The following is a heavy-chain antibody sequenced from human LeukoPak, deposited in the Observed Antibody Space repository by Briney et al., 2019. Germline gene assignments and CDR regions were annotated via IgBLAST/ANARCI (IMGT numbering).Heavy chain of an antibody. Sequence: SETLSLTCTVSGGSISSYYWSWIRQPPGKGLEWSVYIYYSGSTNYNPSLRSRVTISVDTSKNQFSLKLSSVTAADTAVYYCARGSRAAGTLGDGYEIDYWGQGTLVTVSS. D-gene: IGHD6-13*01. CDR1: GGSISSYY. CDR3: ARGSRAAGTLGDGYEIDY. J-gene: IGHJ4*02. V-gene: IGHV4-59*01. CDR2: IYYSGST.